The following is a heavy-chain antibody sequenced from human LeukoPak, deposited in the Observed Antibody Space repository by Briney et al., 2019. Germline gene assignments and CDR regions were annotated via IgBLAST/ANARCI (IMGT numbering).Heavy chain of an antibody. CDR3: ARYSLYDYVWGSYRQTFAFDY. J-gene: IGHJ4*02. CDR1: AGSISSSSYY. D-gene: IGHD3-16*02. Sequence: SETLSLTCTVSAGSISSSSYYWGWIRQPPGKGLEWIGSIYYTGSTYYNPSLNSRVTISVDTSKNQVSLKLSSVTTADTAVYYCARYSLYDYVWGSYRQTFAFDYWGQGNLVPVFS. V-gene: IGHV4-39*07. CDR2: IYYTGST.